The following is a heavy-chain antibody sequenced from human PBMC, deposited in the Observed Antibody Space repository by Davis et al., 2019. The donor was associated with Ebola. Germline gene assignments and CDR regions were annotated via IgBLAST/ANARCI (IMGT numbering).Heavy chain of an antibody. D-gene: IGHD5-18*01. CDR2: IFNSGST. J-gene: IGHJ6*03. Sequence: PSETLSLTCTVSGASISSYYWSWIRQPAGEGLEWIGRIFNSGSTKYNPSLKSRVTISVDTSKNQFSLKLSSVTAADTAVYYCARGEGYSYGLWYMDVWGKGTTVTVSS. V-gene: IGHV4-4*07. CDR1: GASISSYY. CDR3: ARGEGYSYGLWYMDV.